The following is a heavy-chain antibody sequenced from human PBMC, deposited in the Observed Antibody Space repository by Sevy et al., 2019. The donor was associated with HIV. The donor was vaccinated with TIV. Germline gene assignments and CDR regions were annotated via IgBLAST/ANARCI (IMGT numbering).Heavy chain of an antibody. CDR3: ARAVERRAYMDV. D-gene: IGHD3-16*01. J-gene: IGHJ6*02. CDR2: IKQDGSEK. CDR1: GFTFSSYW. Sequence: GGSLRLSCAASGFTFSSYWMSWVRQAPGKGLECVANIKQDGSEKYYVDSVKGRFTISRDNAKNSLYLQMNSLGAEDTAVYYCARAVERRAYMDVWGQGTTVTVSS. V-gene: IGHV3-7*01.